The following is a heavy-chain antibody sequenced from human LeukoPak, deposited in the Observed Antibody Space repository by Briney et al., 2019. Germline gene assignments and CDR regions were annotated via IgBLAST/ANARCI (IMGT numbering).Heavy chain of an antibody. CDR3: AKVMPLYQLQWGLYDY. CDR2: ISGSGGST. V-gene: IGHV3-23*01. D-gene: IGHD2-2*01. J-gene: IGHJ4*02. CDR1: GFSFSSFS. Sequence: GGSLRLSCAASGFSFSSFSMNWVRQAPGKGLGWVSAISGSGGSTYYADSVKGRFTISRDNSKNTLYLQMNSLRAEDTAVYYCAKVMPLYQLQWGLYDYWGQGTLVTVSS.